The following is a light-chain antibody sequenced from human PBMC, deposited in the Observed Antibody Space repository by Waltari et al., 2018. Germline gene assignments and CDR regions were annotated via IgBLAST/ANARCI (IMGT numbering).Light chain of an antibody. CDR2: GTS. J-gene: IGKJ5*01. CDR3: QQSFSSPWT. V-gene: IGKV1-39*01. CDR1: QNIRTY. Sequence: DIQMTQSPSSLSASIGDTITVTCRASQNIRTYLNWYQQKPAKAPKLLIFGTSSLPRGVPSSFSGSASGTEFTLTITNLQPDDFATYFCQQSFSSPWTFGQAKRLAIE.